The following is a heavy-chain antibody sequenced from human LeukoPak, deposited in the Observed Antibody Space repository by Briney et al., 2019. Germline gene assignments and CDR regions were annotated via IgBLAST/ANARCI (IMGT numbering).Heavy chain of an antibody. Sequence: SETLSLTCAVYGGSFSGYYWSWIRQPPGKGLEWIGEINHSGSTNYNPSLKSRVTISIDTSKNQFSLKLSSVTAADTAVYYCARVGGRYYDILTGYHIFDYWGQGTLVTVSS. CDR2: INHSGST. CDR1: GGSFSGYY. J-gene: IGHJ4*02. V-gene: IGHV4-34*01. D-gene: IGHD3-9*01. CDR3: ARVGGRYYDILTGYHIFDY.